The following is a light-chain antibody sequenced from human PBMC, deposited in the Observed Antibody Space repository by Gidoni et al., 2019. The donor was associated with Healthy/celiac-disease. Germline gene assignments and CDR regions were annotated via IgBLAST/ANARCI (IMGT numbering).Light chain of an antibody. J-gene: IGKJ2*01. CDR3: QQRSNWPPKYT. Sequence: EIVLTQSPATLSLSPGERATLSCRASQSVSSYLAWYQQKPGQAPRLLIYDASNRATGIPARFSGSESGTDFTLTISSLEPEDFAVYYCQQRSNWPPKYTFXQXTKLEIK. CDR1: QSVSSY. V-gene: IGKV3-11*01. CDR2: DAS.